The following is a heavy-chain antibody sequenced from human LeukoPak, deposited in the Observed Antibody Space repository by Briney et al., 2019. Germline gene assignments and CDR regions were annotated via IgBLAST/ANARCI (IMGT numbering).Heavy chain of an antibody. CDR2: ISYDGSNK. Sequence: GRSLRLSCAASGFTFSRYAMHWVRQAPGKGLEWVAVISYDGSNKYYADSVKGRFTISRDNSKNTLYLQMNSLRAEDTAVYYCARGIAAAIDYWGQGTLVTVSS. J-gene: IGHJ4*02. CDR1: GFTFSRYA. V-gene: IGHV3-30*04. CDR3: ARGIAAAIDY. D-gene: IGHD6-13*01.